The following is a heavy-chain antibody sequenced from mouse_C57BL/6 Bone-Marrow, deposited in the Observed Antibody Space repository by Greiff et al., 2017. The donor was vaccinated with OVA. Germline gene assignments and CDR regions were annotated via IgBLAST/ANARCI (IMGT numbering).Heavy chain of an antibody. V-gene: IGHV5-15*01. D-gene: IGHD1-1*01. CDR2: ISNLAYSI. CDR1: GFTFSDYG. J-gene: IGHJ1*03. CDR3: ARQGTTVVDWYFDV. Sequence: EVKLVESGGGLVQPGGSLKLSCAASGFTFSDYGMAWVRQAPRKGPEWVAFISNLAYSIYYADTVTGRFTISRENAKNTLYLEMSSLRSEDTAMYYCARQGTTVVDWYFDVWGTGTTVTVSS.